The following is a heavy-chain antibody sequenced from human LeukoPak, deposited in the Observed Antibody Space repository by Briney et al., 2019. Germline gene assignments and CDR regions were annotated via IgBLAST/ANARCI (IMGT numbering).Heavy chain of an antibody. CDR3: AREQPYSNYVRYYYYYMDV. V-gene: IGHV4-34*01. CDR2: INHSGST. D-gene: IGHD4-11*01. CDR1: GGSFSGYY. J-gene: IGHJ6*03. Sequence: SETLSLTCAVYGGSFSGYYWSWIRQPPGKGLEWIGEINHSGSTNYNPSLKSRVTISVDTSKNQFSLKLSSVTAADTAVYYCAREQPYSNYVRYYYYYMDVWGKGTTVTVSS.